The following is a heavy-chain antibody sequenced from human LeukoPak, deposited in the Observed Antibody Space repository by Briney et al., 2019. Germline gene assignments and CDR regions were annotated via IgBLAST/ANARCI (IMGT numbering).Heavy chain of an antibody. CDR2: IYSSGSK. CDR1: GGSLNNHY. V-gene: IGHV4-59*11. J-gene: IGHJ4*02. CDR3: ARDRPPYYFDY. Sequence: SGTLSLTCTVSGGSLNNHYWSWIRQTPGKGLEWVRYIYSSGSKNYNPSLKSRVTISVDTSKNQISLNLSSVTAADTAVYYCARDRPPYYFDYWGQGTLVTVSS.